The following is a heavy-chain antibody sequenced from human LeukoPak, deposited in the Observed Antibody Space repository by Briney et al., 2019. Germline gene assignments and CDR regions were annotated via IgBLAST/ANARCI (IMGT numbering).Heavy chain of an antibody. CDR2: INPSGGST. Sequence: ASVKVSCKASRYNFISYYMHWVRQAPGQGLEWMGIINPSGGSTSYAQKFQDRVTMTGDTSTSTVYMELSSLKSEDTAVYYCAREDVVLVDAVRYYYYGMDVWGQGTTVTVSS. CDR3: AREDVVLVDAVRYYYYGMDV. CDR1: RYNFISYY. V-gene: IGHV1-46*01. D-gene: IGHD2-8*01. J-gene: IGHJ6*02.